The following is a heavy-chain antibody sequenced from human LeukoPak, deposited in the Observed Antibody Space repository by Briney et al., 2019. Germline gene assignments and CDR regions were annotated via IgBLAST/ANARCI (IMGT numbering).Heavy chain of an antibody. Sequence: ASVKVSCKASRYTFTGYYMHWVRQAPGQGLEWMGWINPNSGGTNYAQKFQGRVTMTRNTSISTAYMELSSLRSEDTAVYYCARGIEGDYWGQGTLVTVSS. V-gene: IGHV1-2*02. CDR3: ARGIEGDY. CDR1: RYTFTGYY. CDR2: INPNSGGT. J-gene: IGHJ4*02. D-gene: IGHD3-3*02.